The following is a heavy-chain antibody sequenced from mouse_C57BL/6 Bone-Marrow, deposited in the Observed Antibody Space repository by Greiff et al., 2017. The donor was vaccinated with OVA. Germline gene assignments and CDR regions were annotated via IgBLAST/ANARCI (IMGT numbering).Heavy chain of an antibody. CDR1: GYTFTSYW. V-gene: IGHV1-55*01. CDR2: IYPGSGST. Sequence: QVQLQLSGAELVKPGASVKMSCQASGYTFTSYWITWVKQRPGQGLEWIGDIYPGSGSTNYNEKFTSKATLTVDISSSTVYIQFSSLTSEDSAVYYCASPLDYGSSSYYYAKDYWGQGTSDTVYS. CDR3: ASPLDYGSSSYYYAKDY. J-gene: IGHJ4*01. D-gene: IGHD1-1*01.